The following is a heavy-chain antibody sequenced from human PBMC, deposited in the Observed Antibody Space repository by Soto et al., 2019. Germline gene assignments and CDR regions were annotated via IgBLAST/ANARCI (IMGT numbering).Heavy chain of an antibody. J-gene: IGHJ6*02. CDR2: IYYSGST. Sequence: QVQLQESGPGLVKPSQTLSLTCTVSGGSISSGGYYWSWIRQHPGKGLEWIGYIYYSGSTYYNPSLQSLVNISVDTSKNQFSLKLSSVTAADTAGYYCASEESYGMDVWGQGTTVTVSS. CDR1: GGSISSGGYY. V-gene: IGHV4-31*01. CDR3: ASEESYGMDV.